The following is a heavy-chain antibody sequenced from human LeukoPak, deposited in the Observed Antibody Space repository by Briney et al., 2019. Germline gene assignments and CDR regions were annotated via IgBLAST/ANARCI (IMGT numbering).Heavy chain of an antibody. CDR3: ARYCSGGSCYLGDHNTFDY. CDR1: GGSISSSSYY. V-gene: IGHV4-39*07. J-gene: IGHJ4*02. Sequence: PSETLSLTCTVSGGSISSSSYYWGWIRQPPGKGLEWIGSIYYSGSTYYNPSLKSRVTISVDTSKNQFSLKLSSVTAADTAVYYCARYCSGGSCYLGDHNTFDYWGQGTLVTVSS. CDR2: IYYSGST. D-gene: IGHD2-15*01.